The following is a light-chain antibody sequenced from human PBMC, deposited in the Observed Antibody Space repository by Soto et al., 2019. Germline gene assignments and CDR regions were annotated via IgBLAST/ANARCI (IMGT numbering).Light chain of an antibody. J-gene: IGKJ4*01. CDR3: QQRRNWPPVT. CDR1: QSISNY. Sequence: EIVLTQSPATLSMSPGERATLSCRASQSISNYLAWYQQKPGQAPRLLIYDAPNRPTGIPVRFSGSGSGTDFTLTISSLEPEDSAVYYCQQRRNWPPVTFGGGTRVEI. V-gene: IGKV3-11*01. CDR2: DAP.